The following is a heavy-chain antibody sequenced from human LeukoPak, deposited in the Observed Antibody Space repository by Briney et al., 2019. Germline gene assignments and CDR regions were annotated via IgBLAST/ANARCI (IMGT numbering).Heavy chain of an antibody. CDR2: INGDGSES. CDR1: GFTFNNYW. J-gene: IGHJ3*02. CDR3: ARKGGIYCNDGCFHDAFDI. D-gene: IGHD2/OR15-2a*01. V-gene: IGHV3-7*01. Sequence: GGSLRLSCAASGFTFNNYWMNWVRQAPGKGLEWVANINGDGSESHSVDSVKGRFTISRDNAKNSLYLQMNSLRGEDTAVYYCARKGGIYCNDGCFHDAFDIWGQGTTVTVSS.